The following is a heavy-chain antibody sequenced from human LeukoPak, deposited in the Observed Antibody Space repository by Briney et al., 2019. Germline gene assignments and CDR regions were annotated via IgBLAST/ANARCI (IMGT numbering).Heavy chain of an antibody. Sequence: SETLSLTCTVSGGSISSGGYYWSWIRQPPGKGLEWIGYIYHSGSTYYNPSLKSRVTISVDRSKNQFSLKLSSVTAADTAVYYCARGRWGDFWSGYYADYWGQGTLVTVSS. D-gene: IGHD3-3*01. J-gene: IGHJ4*02. CDR3: ARGRWGDFWSGYYADY. CDR1: GGSISSGGYY. V-gene: IGHV4-30-2*01. CDR2: IYHSGST.